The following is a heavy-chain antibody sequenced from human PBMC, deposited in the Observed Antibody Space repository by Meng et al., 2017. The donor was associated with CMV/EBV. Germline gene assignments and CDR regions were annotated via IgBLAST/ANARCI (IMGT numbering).Heavy chain of an antibody. D-gene: IGHD6-13*01. CDR3: AGATYATTYSSSWYLDY. CDR2: IYYSGST. J-gene: IGHJ4*02. V-gene: IGHV4-31*02. CDR1: ISRGGYY. Sequence: ISRGGYYWSWIRQHPGKGLEWIGYIYYSGSTYYNPSLKSRVTISVDTSKNQFSLKLSSVTAADTAVYYCAGATYATTYSSSWYLDYWGQGTLVTVSS.